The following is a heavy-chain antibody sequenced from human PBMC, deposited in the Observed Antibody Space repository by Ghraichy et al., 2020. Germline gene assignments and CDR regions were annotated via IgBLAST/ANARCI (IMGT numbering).Heavy chain of an antibody. Sequence: GGSLRLSCVASGFSFSVFDMNWVRQAPGRGLEWVASIYSTGKYIYYADSVMGRFTISRDDSENSLYLQMNSLRAEDTAVYYCARVRVAGLFDYWGQGTLVTVSS. D-gene: IGHD2-15*01. J-gene: IGHJ4*02. CDR1: GFSFSVFD. V-gene: IGHV3-21*01. CDR2: IYSTGKYI. CDR3: ARVRVAGLFDY.